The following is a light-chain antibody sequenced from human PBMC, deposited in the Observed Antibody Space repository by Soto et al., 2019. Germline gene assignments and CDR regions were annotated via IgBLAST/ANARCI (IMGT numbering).Light chain of an antibody. CDR1: PSINNW. V-gene: IGKV1-5*03. CDR3: QQYESFPRT. J-gene: IGKJ1*01. Sequence: DIQMTQSPSTLSASVGDRVTITCRASPSINNWLAWYQQKPGKAHKLFIFKASTLEIGVPSRFSGSGSGTEFTLSISSLQPDDFATYFCQQYESFPRTFGQGTKVEIK. CDR2: KAS.